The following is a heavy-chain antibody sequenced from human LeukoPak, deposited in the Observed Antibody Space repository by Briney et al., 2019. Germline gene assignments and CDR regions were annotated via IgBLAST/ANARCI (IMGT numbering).Heavy chain of an antibody. CDR1: GFTFSSYA. J-gene: IGHJ6*03. D-gene: IGHD1-1*01. CDR3: ARDPGPYGDYMDV. Sequence: GGSLRLSCVVSGFTFSSYAMSWVRQAPGKGLEWVSGISGSGGSTYYADSVKGRFTISRDNTKNTLYLQMNSLGAEDTAVYYCARDPGPYGDYMDVWGKGTTVTVSS. V-gene: IGHV3-23*01. CDR2: ISGSGGST.